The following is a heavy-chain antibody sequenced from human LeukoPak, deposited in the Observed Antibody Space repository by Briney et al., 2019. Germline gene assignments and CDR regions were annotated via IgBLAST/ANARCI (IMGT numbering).Heavy chain of an antibody. D-gene: IGHD3-10*01. J-gene: IGHJ4*02. CDR1: GGSISSYY. CDR2: IYYSGST. CDR3: ASQRGSGTGFDY. V-gene: IGHV4-59*08. Sequence: SETLSLTCTVSGGSISSYYWSWIRQPPGKGLEWIGYIYYSGSTNYNPSLKSRVTISVDTSKNQFSLKLSSVTAADTAVYCCASQRGSGTGFDYWGQGTLVTVSS.